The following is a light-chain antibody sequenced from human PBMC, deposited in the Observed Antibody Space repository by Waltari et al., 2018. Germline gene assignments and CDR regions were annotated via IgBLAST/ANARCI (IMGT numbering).Light chain of an antibody. CDR3: QQYNNWPPIT. CDR2: GAS. V-gene: IGKV3-15*01. J-gene: IGKJ5*01. Sequence: EIVMTQSPATLSVSPGERATLSCRASQSVSSNLAWYQQKPGQAPRLLIYGASTRATGIPASFSGSGSGTEFTLTISSMQSEDFVVYYCQQYNNWPPITFGQGTRLEIK. CDR1: QSVSSN.